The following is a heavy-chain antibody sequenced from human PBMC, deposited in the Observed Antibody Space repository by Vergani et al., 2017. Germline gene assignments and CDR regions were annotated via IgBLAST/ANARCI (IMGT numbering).Heavy chain of an antibody. CDR1: GGSFSGYY. V-gene: IGHV4-34*01. D-gene: IGHD3-3*01. J-gene: IGHJ4*02. CDR2: INHSGST. Sequence: QVQLQQWGAGLLKPSETLSLTCAVYGGSFSGYYWSWIRQPPGKGLEWIGEINHSGSTNYNPSLQNRGTISVDTSKNKFSLKLSSVTAADTAVYYCARKRADYDFWSGSIYYFDYWGQGTLVTVSS. CDR3: ARKRADYDFWSGSIYYFDY.